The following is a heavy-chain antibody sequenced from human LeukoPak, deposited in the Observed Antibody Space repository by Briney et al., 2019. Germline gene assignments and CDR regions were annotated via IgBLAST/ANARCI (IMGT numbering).Heavy chain of an antibody. CDR2: IYYSGST. J-gene: IGHJ4*02. V-gene: IGHV4-59*01. D-gene: IGHD4-17*01. Sequence: PSETLSLTCTVSGGSISSYYWSWIRQPPGKGLEWIGYIYYSGSTNYNPSLKSRVTISVDTSKNQFSLKLSSVTAADTAVYYCARGTVTNPRVSYWGQGTLVTVSS. CDR3: ARGTVTNPRVSY. CDR1: GGSISSYY.